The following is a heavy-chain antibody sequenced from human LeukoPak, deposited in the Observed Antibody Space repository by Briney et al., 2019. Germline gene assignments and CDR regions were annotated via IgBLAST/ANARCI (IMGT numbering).Heavy chain of an antibody. J-gene: IGHJ3*02. Sequence: PGGSLRLSCAASGFTFSNAWMSWVRQAPGKGLEWVGRIKSKTDGGTTDYAAPVKGRFTISRDDSKNTLYLQMNSLKTEDTAVYYCTTDHHRPYGDILTGYSWGAFDIWGQGTMVTVSS. CDR2: IKSKTDGGTT. CDR1: GFTFSNAW. CDR3: TTDHHRPYGDILTGYSWGAFDI. D-gene: IGHD3-9*01. V-gene: IGHV3-15*01.